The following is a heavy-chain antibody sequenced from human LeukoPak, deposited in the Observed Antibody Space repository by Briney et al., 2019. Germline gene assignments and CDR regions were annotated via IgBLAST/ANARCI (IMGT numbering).Heavy chain of an antibody. CDR1: GYSFTSYW. V-gene: IGHV5-51*01. CDR3: ARRSITHYYGSGSPLYYMDV. J-gene: IGHJ6*03. D-gene: IGHD3-10*01. CDR2: IYPGDSDT. Sequence: GESLKISCKGSGYSFTSYWIGWVRQMPGKGLEWMGIIYPGDSDTRYSPSFQGQVTISADKSISTAYLQWSSLKASDTAMYYCARRSITHYYGSGSPLYYMDVWGKGTTVTVSS.